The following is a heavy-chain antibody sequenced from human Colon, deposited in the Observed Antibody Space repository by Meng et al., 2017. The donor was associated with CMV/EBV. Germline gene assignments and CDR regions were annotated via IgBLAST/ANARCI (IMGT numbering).Heavy chain of an antibody. J-gene: IGHJ5*02. Sequence: ISWVRQATGQRLDWMGRIIPILDISNYAQKFQGRVTIIADKSKSTVYMELSRLRFEDTAIYYCGRETSYYDSTGYPTPPGWFDPWGQGTLVTVSS. CDR3: GRETSYYDSTGYPTPPGWFDP. V-gene: IGHV1-69*04. CDR2: IIPILDIS. D-gene: IGHD3-22*01.